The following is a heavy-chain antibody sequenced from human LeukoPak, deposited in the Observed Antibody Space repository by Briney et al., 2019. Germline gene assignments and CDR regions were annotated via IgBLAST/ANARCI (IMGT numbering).Heavy chain of an antibody. Sequence: GGSLRLSRAASGFTPSSFAMSWVREAPGKGLEWGSTFSGSGGSTYYADSVKGRFTLSRDNSKNTFFLQMNSLRVEDTAVYYCARGSRGLLRSAFDIWGQGTMVTVSS. J-gene: IGHJ3*02. CDR3: ARGSRGLLRSAFDI. CDR1: GFTPSSFA. D-gene: IGHD2/OR15-2a*01. CDR2: FSGSGGST. V-gene: IGHV3-23*01.